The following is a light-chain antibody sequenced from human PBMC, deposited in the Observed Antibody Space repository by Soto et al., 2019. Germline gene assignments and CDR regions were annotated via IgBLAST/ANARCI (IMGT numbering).Light chain of an antibody. Sequence: SYELTQPPSVSVAPGKTARITCGGNNIGSKSVHWYQQKPGQAPVLVIYYDSDRPSGIPERFSGSNSRNTATLTISRVEAGDEADYYCQVWDSSSDPAVVFGGGTKLTVL. CDR2: YDS. CDR1: NIGSKS. J-gene: IGLJ2*01. CDR3: QVWDSSSDPAVV. V-gene: IGLV3-21*04.